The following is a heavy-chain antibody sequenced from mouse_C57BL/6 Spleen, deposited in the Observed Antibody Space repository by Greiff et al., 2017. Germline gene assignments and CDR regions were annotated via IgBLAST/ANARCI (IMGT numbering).Heavy chain of an antibody. J-gene: IGHJ2*01. CDR3: ARNTYLDY. CDR1: GYTFTSYG. D-gene: IGHD5-1-1*01. V-gene: IGHV1-81*01. CDR2: IYPRSGNT. Sequence: VQVVESGAELARPGASVKLSCKASGYTFTSYGISWVKQRTGQGLEWIGEIYPRSGNTYYNETFKGKATLTADKSSSTAYMGLRSLTSEDSAVDCCARNTYLDYWGQGTTLTVAS.